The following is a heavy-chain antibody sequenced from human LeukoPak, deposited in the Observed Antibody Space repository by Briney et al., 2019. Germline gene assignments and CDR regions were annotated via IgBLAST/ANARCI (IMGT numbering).Heavy chain of an antibody. D-gene: IGHD3-10*01. CDR2: IYYSGST. J-gene: IGHJ4*02. CDR3: ARQTGSGLFILP. V-gene: IGHV4-39*01. CDR1: GGSISSSSYY. Sequence: PSETLSLTCIVSGGSISSSSYYWGWIRQPPGKGLKWIGSIYYSGSTYYNPSLKSRVTISVDTSKNQFSLRLTSVTAADTAVYYCARQTGSGLFILPGGQGKLVTVSS.